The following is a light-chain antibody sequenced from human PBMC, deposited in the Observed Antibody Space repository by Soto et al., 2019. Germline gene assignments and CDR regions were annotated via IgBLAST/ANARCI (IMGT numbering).Light chain of an antibody. CDR1: QTVRVSQSVGGSY. J-gene: IGKJ1*01. Sequence: EIVLSQSPGTLSLSPGERATLSCRASQTVRVSQSVGGSYLAWYQQKPGQSPRLLIYGASRRATGIPDRFSGSWSGTDFALTISRLEPEDFAVYYFHQYGTSPWMCGQGTKVEIK. CDR2: GAS. V-gene: IGKV3-20*01. CDR3: HQYGTSPWM.